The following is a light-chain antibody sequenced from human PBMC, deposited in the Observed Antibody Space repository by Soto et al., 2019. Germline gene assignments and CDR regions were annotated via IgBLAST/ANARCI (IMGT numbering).Light chain of an antibody. CDR1: NSNGNSF. CDR2: DND. V-gene: IGLV1-51*01. CDR3: ATWDDSLTAAV. Sequence: QSVLTQPPSVSAAPGQKVTISCSGSNSNGNSFVSWYQHAPGTAPKLLIYDNDKRPSGIPDRLSGSKSGMSATLDITGVQTGDEADYYCATWDDSLTAAVFGPGTKVTVL. J-gene: IGLJ1*01.